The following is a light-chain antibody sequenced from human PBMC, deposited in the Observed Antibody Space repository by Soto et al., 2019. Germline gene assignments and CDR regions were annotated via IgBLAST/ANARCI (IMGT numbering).Light chain of an antibody. CDR1: SSDVGGYNY. Sequence: QSVMTQPASVSGSAGQSITISCTGTSSDVGGYNYVSWYQQHPGKAPKLMIYEVSNRPSGVSNRFSGSKSGNTASLTISGLQAEDEADYHCSSYTSSSIDYVFGTGTKLTVL. V-gene: IGLV2-14*01. CDR3: SSYTSSSIDYV. J-gene: IGLJ1*01. CDR2: EVS.